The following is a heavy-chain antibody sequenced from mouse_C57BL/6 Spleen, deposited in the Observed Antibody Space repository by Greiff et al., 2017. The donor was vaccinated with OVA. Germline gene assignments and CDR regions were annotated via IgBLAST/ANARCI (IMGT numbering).Heavy chain of an antibody. CDR1: GYTFTDYY. Sequence: VQLQQSGPELVKPGASVKISCKASGYTFTDYYMNWVKQSQGKSLEWIGDINPNNGGTSYNQKFKGKATLTVDKSSSTAYMELRSLTSEDSAVYYCARKKISGPHYYAMDYWGQGTSVTVSS. V-gene: IGHV1-26*01. CDR2: INPNNGGT. J-gene: IGHJ4*01. CDR3: ARKKISGPHYYAMDY. D-gene: IGHD1-3*01.